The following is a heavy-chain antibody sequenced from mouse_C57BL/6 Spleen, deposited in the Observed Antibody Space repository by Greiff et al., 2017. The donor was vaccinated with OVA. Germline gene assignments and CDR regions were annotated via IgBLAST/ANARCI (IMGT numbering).Heavy chain of an antibody. Sequence: QVQLQQSGAELARPGASVKLSCKASGYTFTRYGISWVKQRTGQGLEWIGEIYPRSGNTYYNEKFKGKATLTADKSSSTAYMELRSLTSEDSAVYFCAREGGYYDYEDYAMDYWGQGTSVTVSS. J-gene: IGHJ4*01. CDR3: AREGGYYDYEDYAMDY. D-gene: IGHD2-4*01. CDR1: GYTFTRYG. V-gene: IGHV1-81*01. CDR2: IYPRSGNT.